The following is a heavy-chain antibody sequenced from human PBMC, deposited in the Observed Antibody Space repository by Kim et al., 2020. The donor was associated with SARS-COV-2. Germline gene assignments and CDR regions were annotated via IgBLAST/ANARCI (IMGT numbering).Heavy chain of an antibody. J-gene: IGHJ4*02. CDR1: GYSFTSYW. V-gene: IGHV5-10-1*01. CDR3: AIPPGQQLVPVDY. CDR2: IDPSDSYT. D-gene: IGHD6-13*01. Sequence: GESLKISCKGSGYSFTSYWISWVRQMPGKGLEWMGRIDPSDSYTNYSPSFQGHVTISADKSISTAYLQWSSLKASDTAMYYCAIPPGQQLVPVDYWGQGTLVTVSS.